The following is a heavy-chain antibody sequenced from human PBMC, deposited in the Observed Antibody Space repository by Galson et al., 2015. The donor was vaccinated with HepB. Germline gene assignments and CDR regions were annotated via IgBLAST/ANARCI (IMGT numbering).Heavy chain of an antibody. CDR3: ATASDYYDSSGYFDY. D-gene: IGHD3-22*01. CDR2: FDPEDGET. Sequence: SVKVSCKVSGYTLTELSMHWVRQAPGKGLEWMGGFDPEDGETIYAQKFQGRVTMTEDTSTDTAYMELSSLRSEDTAVYYCATASDYYDSSGYFDYWGQGTLVTVSS. CDR1: GYTLTELS. J-gene: IGHJ4*02. V-gene: IGHV1-24*01.